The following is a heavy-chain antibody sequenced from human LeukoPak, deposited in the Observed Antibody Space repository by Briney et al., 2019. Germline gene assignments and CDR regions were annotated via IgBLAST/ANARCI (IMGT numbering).Heavy chain of an antibody. D-gene: IGHD5-12*01. CDR1: GGSISSSSYY. J-gene: IGHJ4*02. CDR2: IYYSGST. CDR3: ARGKGGYDYRFDY. V-gene: IGHV4-39*07. Sequence: PSETLSLTCTVSGGSISSSSYYWGWIRQPPGKGLEWIGSIYYSGSTYYNPSLKSRVTISVDTSKNQFSLKLSSVTAADTAVYYCARGKGGYDYRFDYWGQRTLGTVSS.